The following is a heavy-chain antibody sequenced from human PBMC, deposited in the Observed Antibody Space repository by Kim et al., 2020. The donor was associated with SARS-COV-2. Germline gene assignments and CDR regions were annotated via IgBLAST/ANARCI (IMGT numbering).Heavy chain of an antibody. CDR2: ISGSGRDT. V-gene: IGHV3-23*01. CDR1: GFTFVSYT. D-gene: IGHD6-19*01. Sequence: GGSLRLSCTASGFTFVSYTMNWVRQAPGKGLQWVSSISGSGRDTYYAESVKGRFTISRDNAKDTLFLQMDSLTADDTAVYFCAKGRRGWSGWFDSWGQGTLATVSS. J-gene: IGHJ5*01. CDR3: AKGRRGWSGWFDS.